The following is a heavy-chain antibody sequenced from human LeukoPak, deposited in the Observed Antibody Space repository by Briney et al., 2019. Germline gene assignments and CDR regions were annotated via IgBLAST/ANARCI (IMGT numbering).Heavy chain of an antibody. CDR2: IIPILGIA. Sequence: ASVKVSCKASGGTFSSYTISWVRQAPGQGLEWMGRIIPILGIANYAQKFQGRATITADKSTSTAYMELSSLRSEDTAVYYCARGKLLSDDAFDIWGQGTMVTVSS. V-gene: IGHV1-69*02. CDR1: GGTFSSYT. J-gene: IGHJ3*02. CDR3: ARGKLLSDDAFDI. D-gene: IGHD2-2*01.